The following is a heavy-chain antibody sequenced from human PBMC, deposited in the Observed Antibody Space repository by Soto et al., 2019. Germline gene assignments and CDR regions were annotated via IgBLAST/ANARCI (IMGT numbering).Heavy chain of an antibody. V-gene: IGHV1-8*01. J-gene: IGHJ4*02. D-gene: IGHD3-3*01. CDR3: ARGLTIFGVVPTPIDY. CDR1: GYTFTSYD. CDR2: MNPNSGNT. Sequence: ASVKVSCKASGYTFTSYDINWVRQATGQGLEWMGWMNPNSGNTGYAQKFQGRVTMTRNTSISTVYMELSSLRSEDTAVYYCARGLTIFGVVPTPIDYWGQGTLVTVSS.